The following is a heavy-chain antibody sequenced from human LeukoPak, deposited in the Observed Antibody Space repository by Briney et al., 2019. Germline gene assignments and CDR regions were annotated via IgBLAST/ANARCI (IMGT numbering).Heavy chain of an antibody. CDR3: AREISGTYYNPLGYMDV. CDR2: IFTSGIA. CDR1: GGSIGIYY. D-gene: IGHD3-10*01. V-gene: IGHV4-4*07. Sequence: SETLSLTCTVSGGSIGIYYWNWIRQPAGKGLEWIGRIFTSGIANYNPSLKSRVTMSVDTSKNQFSLNLSSVTAADTTVYYCAREISGTYYNPLGYMDVWGKGTTVTVSS. J-gene: IGHJ6*03.